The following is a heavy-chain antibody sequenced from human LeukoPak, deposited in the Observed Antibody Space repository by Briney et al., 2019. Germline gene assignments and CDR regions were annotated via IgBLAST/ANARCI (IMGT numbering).Heavy chain of an antibody. CDR1: GGSFSGYY. D-gene: IGHD3-3*01. J-gene: IGHJ4*02. CDR3: ARGKGRFLDY. Sequence: SETLSLTCAVYGGSFSGYYWSWIRQPPGKGLEWIGEINHSGSTNYNPSLKSRVTISVGTSKNQFSLKLSSVTAADTAVYYCARGKGRFLDYWGQGTLVTVSS. V-gene: IGHV4-34*01. CDR2: INHSGST.